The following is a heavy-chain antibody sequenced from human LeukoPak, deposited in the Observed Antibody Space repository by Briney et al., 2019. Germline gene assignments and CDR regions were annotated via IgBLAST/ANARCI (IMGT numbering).Heavy chain of an antibody. CDR1: GYSFISYG. CDR2: ISGHNGQT. Sequence: GASVKVSCKASGYSFISYGISWVRQAPGQGLEWMGWISGHNGQTSYAQKLQGRVTMTTETSTSTVYMELRSLRSDDTAAYYCARWGSDFGSDYYPFDYWGQGTLVIVSS. CDR3: ARWGSDFGSDYYPFDY. J-gene: IGHJ4*02. D-gene: IGHD3-3*01. V-gene: IGHV1-18*01.